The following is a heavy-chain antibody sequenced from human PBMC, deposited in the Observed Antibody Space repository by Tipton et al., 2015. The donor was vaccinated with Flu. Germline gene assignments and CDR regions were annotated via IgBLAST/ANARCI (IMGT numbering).Heavy chain of an antibody. Sequence: TLSLTCTVSGGSISSYYWSWIRQPPGKGLEWIGYIYYSGSTNYNPSLKSRVTISVDTSKNQFSLKLSSVTAADTAVYYCARDTSSGRGHYWGQGTLVTVSS. CDR2: IYYSGST. J-gene: IGHJ4*02. V-gene: IGHV4-59*12. CDR3: ARDTSSGRGHY. CDR1: GGSISSYY. D-gene: IGHD6-19*01.